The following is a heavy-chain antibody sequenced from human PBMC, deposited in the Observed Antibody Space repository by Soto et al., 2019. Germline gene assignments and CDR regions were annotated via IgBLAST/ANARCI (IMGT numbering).Heavy chain of an antibody. J-gene: IGHJ4*02. V-gene: IGHV4-39*01. CDR1: GGSISSSSYY. Sequence: SETLSLTCTVSGGSISSSSYYWGWIRQPPGKGLEWIGSIYYSGSTYYNPSLKSRVTISVDTSKNQFSLKLSSVTAADTAVYYCARRDSSGWDYYFDYWGQGTLVTVSS. CDR3: ARRDSSGWDYYFDY. D-gene: IGHD6-19*01. CDR2: IYYSGST.